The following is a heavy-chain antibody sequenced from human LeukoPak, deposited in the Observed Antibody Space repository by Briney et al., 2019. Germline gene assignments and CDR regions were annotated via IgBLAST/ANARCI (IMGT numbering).Heavy chain of an antibody. D-gene: IGHD2-2*02. CDR2: INPNSGGT. CDR1: GYTFTSYY. J-gene: IGHJ3*02. CDR3: ARAPGDIVVVPAAIRAFDI. V-gene: IGHV1-2*02. Sequence: ASVKVSCKASGYTFTSYYMRWVRQAPGQGLEWMGWINPNSGGTNYAQKFQGRVTMTRDTSISTAYMELGRLRSDDTAVYYCARAPGDIVVVPAAIRAFDIWGQGTMVTVSS.